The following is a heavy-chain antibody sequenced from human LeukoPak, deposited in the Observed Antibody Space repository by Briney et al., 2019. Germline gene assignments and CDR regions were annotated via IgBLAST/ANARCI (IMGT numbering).Heavy chain of an antibody. J-gene: IGHJ5*02. Sequence: GASVKVSCKASGGTFSSYAISWVRQAPGQGLEWMGGIIPIFGTANYAQKFQGRVTITTDESTSTAYMELSRLRSDDTAVYYCARGDSSGYYHWFDPWGQGTLVTVSS. CDR3: ARGDSSGYYHWFDP. CDR1: GGTFSSYA. CDR2: IIPIFGTA. D-gene: IGHD3-22*01. V-gene: IGHV1-69*05.